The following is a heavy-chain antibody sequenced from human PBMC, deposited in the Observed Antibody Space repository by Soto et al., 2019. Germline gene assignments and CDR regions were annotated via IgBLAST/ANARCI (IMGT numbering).Heavy chain of an antibody. V-gene: IGHV4-34*01. Sequence: SETLSLTCAVYGGSFPGYYWSCIRRPPGKGLEWIGEINHSGSTTYNPSLKSRVTISVDTSKNQFSLKLSSVTAADTAVYYCARGQGGYSYPNWFDPWGQGTQVTVS. CDR1: GGSFPGYY. J-gene: IGHJ5*02. CDR3: ARGQGGYSYPNWFDP. CDR2: INHSGST. D-gene: IGHD5-18*01.